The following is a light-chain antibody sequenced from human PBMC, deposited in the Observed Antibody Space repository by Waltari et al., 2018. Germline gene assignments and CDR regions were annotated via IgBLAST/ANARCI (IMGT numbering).Light chain of an antibody. CDR3: QSADSITTFEV. V-gene: IGLV3-25*03. CDR1: TLPNQY. Sequence: SFELAQPPSVSVSPDQTARLTCPGETLPNQYPHWYQQKAGQAPVLVLFKDTERPSGSLERFSGSRSGTVVTLTITGDQTEDEADYYCQSADSITTFEVFGGGTKLTVL. J-gene: IGLJ3*02. CDR2: KDT.